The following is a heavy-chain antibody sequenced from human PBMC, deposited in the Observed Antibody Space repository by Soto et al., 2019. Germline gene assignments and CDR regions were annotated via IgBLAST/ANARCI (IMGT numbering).Heavy chain of an antibody. CDR1: GFNFSSYG. D-gene: IGHD1-26*01. Sequence: PGGSLRLSCAASGFNFSSYGMHGGRQATGKGLEWVAVISYDGSNNYSAASVKGRFTISRDNSKNTLHLQMNSLRAEDTAVYYSAKSDSGSYLDAFDIWGQGTMVTVSS. CDR2: ISYDGSNN. J-gene: IGHJ3*02. CDR3: AKSDSGSYLDAFDI. V-gene: IGHV3-30*18.